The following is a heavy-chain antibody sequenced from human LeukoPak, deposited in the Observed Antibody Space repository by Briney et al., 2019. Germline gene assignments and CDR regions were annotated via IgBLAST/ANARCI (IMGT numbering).Heavy chain of an antibody. CDR3: ARLNDYGDYEYFQH. J-gene: IGHJ1*01. CDR2: IYYSGST. D-gene: IGHD4-17*01. V-gene: IGHV4-59*01. CDR1: GGSFSGYY. Sequence: PSETLSLTCAVYGGSFSGYYWSWIRQPPGKGLEWIGYIYYSGSTNYNPSLKSRVTISVDTSKNQFSLKLSSVTAADTAVYYCARLNDYGDYEYFQHWGQGTLVTVSS.